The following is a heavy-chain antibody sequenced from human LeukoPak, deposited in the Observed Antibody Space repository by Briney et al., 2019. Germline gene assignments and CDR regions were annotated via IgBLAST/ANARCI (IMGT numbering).Heavy chain of an antibody. V-gene: IGHV1-18*01. D-gene: IGHD3-10*01. Sequence: ASVKVSCKASGYTFTSYGISWVRQAPGQGLEWMGWISAYSGNTNYAQKLQGRVTMTTDTSTSTAYMELRSLRSDDTAVYYCARDVTTMVRGVPRYWGQGTLVTVSS. J-gene: IGHJ4*02. CDR1: GYTFTSYG. CDR2: ISAYSGNT. CDR3: ARDVTTMVRGVPRY.